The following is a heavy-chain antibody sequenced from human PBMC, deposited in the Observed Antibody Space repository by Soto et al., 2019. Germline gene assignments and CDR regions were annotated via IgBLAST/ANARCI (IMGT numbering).Heavy chain of an antibody. CDR2: IVPLFGTT. Sequence: VQXVQSGAEXXXPGSSXKVSCNSSGGTFNSFLVSWVRQAPXXGLXWMGGIVPLFGTTEYAQKFQGRXXXXXXXXXXXXXXXXXXXXXDDTALYYCVVRDEQYGVLTGNDETSFDSWGXXTLITVSS. D-gene: IGHD3-9*01. CDR3: VVRDEQYGVLTGNDETSFDS. CDR1: GGTFNSFL. J-gene: IGHJ4*01. V-gene: IGHV1-69*01.